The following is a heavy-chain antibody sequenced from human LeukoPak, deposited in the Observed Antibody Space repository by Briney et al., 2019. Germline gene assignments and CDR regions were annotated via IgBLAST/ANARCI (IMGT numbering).Heavy chain of an antibody. CDR2: ISYSGST. V-gene: IGHV4-59*01. J-gene: IGHJ6*03. CDR1: GGSISSYY. CDR3: ARGGDIVVVAAAIDYYYYYYMDV. D-gene: IGHD2-2*01. Sequence: PSETLSLTCTVSGGSISSYYWSWIRQPPGKGLEWIGYISYSGSTNYNPSLKSRVTISVDTSKNRFSLKLRSVTAADTAVYYCARGGDIVVVAAAIDYYYYYYMDVWGKGTTVTVSS.